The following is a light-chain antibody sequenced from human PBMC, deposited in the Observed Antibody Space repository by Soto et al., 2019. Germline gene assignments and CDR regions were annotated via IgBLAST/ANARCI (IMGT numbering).Light chain of an antibody. CDR2: DAS. CDR3: QQCYMGWT. V-gene: IGKV1-5*01. J-gene: IGKJ1*01. CDR1: QSIANW. Sequence: DIQMTQSPSTLSASVGDRVTITCRASQSIANWLAWYQHKPGKAPKLLIYDASTLESGVPSRFSGTGSGTEFNFSITSLQPEDFGTYYCQQCYMGWTFGQGTKVDIK.